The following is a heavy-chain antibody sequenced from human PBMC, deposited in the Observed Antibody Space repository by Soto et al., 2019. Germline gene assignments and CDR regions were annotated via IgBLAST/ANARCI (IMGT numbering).Heavy chain of an antibody. V-gene: IGHV4-59*01. Sequence: QVQLQESGPGLVKPSATLSLTCTASGGSISSYYWSWIRQPPGKGLEWIGYIYYSGRTNYNPSLKSRVTISVDTSKNQFSLKLSSVTAADTAVYYCARANYDSSGYPDFFDYWGQGTLVTVSS. CDR1: GGSISSYY. J-gene: IGHJ4*02. CDR2: IYYSGRT. CDR3: ARANYDSSGYPDFFDY. D-gene: IGHD3-22*01.